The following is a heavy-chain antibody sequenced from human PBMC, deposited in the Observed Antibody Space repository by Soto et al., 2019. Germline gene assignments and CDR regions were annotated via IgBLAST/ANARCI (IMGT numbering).Heavy chain of an antibody. CDR3: ARESLHHYDILTGPHAQRLYYYYMDV. J-gene: IGHJ6*03. CDR1: GFTFSSYW. V-gene: IGHV3-7*01. CDR2: IKQDGSEK. D-gene: IGHD3-9*01. Sequence: GGSLRLSCAASGFTFSSYWMSWVRQAPGKGLEWVANIKQDGSEKYYVDSVKGRFTISRDNAKNSLYLQMNSLRAEDTAVYYCARESLHHYDILTGPHAQRLYYYYMDVWGKGTTVTVSS.